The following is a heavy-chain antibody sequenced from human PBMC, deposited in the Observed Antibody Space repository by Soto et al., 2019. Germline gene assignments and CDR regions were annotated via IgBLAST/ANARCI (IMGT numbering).Heavy chain of an antibody. D-gene: IGHD2-15*01. Sequence: SETLSLTCAVYGGSFSGYYWSWIRQPPGKGLEWIGEINHSGSANYNPSLKSRVTISVDTSKNQFSLKLSSVTAADTAVYYCAGLVVVAATTNYYYYYGMDVWGQGTTVTVSS. CDR3: AGLVVVAATTNYYYYYGMDV. J-gene: IGHJ6*02. CDR2: INHSGSA. V-gene: IGHV4-34*01. CDR1: GGSFSGYY.